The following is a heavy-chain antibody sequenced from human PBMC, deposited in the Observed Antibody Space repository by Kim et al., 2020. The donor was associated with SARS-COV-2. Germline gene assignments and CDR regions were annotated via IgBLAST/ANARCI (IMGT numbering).Heavy chain of an antibody. D-gene: IGHD6-13*01. J-gene: IGHJ4*02. CDR3: ASSSSWPIDY. V-gene: IGHV3-30-3*01. CDR1: GFTFSSYA. Sequence: GGSLRLSCAASGFTFSSYAMHWVRQAPGKGLEWVAVISYDGSNKYYADSVKGRFTISRDNSKNTLYLQMNSLRAEDTAVYYCASSSSWPIDYWGQGTLVTVSS. CDR2: ISYDGSNK.